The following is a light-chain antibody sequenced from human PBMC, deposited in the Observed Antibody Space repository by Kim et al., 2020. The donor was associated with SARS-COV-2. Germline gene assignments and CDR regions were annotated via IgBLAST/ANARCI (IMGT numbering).Light chain of an antibody. CDR1: QNIYNY. V-gene: IGKV3-11*01. CDR3: QQRSHWPT. J-gene: IGKJ4*01. CDR2: DGS. Sequence: SVSPGEGASLSCRASQNIYNYLAWYQQKPGQAPRLLIYDGSNRATGIPARFRGSGSGTDFTLTISSLEPEDFAVYYCQQRSHWPTFGGGTKVDIK.